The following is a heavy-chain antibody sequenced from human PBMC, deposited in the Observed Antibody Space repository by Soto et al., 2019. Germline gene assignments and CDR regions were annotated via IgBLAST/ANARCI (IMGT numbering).Heavy chain of an antibody. CDR1: GGTFSSYA. V-gene: IGHV1-69*01. D-gene: IGHD6-13*01. CDR2: IIPIFGTA. J-gene: IGHJ6*02. CDR3: ARDGSSWQYYYYYGMDV. Sequence: QVQLVQSGAEVKKPGSSVKVSCKASGGTFSSYAISWVRQAPGQGLEWMGGIIPIFGTANYAQKFQGRVTITADESTSTAYMELSSLRSEDTAVYYCARDGSSWQYYYYYGMDVWDQGTTVTVSS.